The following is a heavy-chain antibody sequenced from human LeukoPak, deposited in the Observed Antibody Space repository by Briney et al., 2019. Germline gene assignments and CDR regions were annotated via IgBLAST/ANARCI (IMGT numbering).Heavy chain of an antibody. CDR1: GGSITSSSHH. V-gene: IGHV4-39*07. CDR3: ARESSSSPDY. CDR2: IYYSGTT. Sequence: SETLSLTCTVSGGSITSSSHHWGWLRQPPGKGLEWIGSIYYSGTTYYKPSLWSRVTISVDTSKNQFYLRLTSVTAADSAMYYCARESSSSPDYWGQGTLVTVSS. D-gene: IGHD6-6*01. J-gene: IGHJ4*02.